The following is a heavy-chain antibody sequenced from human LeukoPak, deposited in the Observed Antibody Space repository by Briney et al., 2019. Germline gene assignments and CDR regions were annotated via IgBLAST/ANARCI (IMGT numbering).Heavy chain of an antibody. Sequence: GGSLRLSCAASGFTFSDYYMSWIRQAPGKGLEWVSYISSSGSTIYYADSAKGRSTISRDNAKNSLYLQMNSLRAEDTAVYYCGIAAAGYYFDYWGQGTLVTVSS. CDR3: GIAAAGYYFDY. CDR2: ISSSGSTI. D-gene: IGHD6-13*01. V-gene: IGHV3-11*01. CDR1: GFTFSDYY. J-gene: IGHJ4*02.